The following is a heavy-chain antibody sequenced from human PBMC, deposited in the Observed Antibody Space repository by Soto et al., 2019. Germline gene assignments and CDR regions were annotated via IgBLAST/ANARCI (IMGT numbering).Heavy chain of an antibody. Sequence: ESGPTLVNPTQTLTLTCTFSGFSLSTSGMCVSWIRQPPGKALEWLALIDWDDDKYYSTSLKTRLTISKDTSKNQVVLTMTNMDPVDTATYYCARIRRDGPYYYYGMDVWGQGTTVTVSS. CDR2: IDWDDDK. CDR3: ARIRRDGPYYYYGMDV. CDR1: GFSLSTSGMC. J-gene: IGHJ6*02. V-gene: IGHV2-70*01.